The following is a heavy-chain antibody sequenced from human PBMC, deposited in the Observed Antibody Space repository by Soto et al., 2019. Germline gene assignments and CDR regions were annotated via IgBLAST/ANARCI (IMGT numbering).Heavy chain of an antibody. J-gene: IGHJ5*02. D-gene: IGHD4-17*01. CDR2: IIPIFGTA. CDR3: ARDRLDYGDSRPNNWFDP. CDR1: GGTFSSYA. Sequence: WASVKVSCKASGGTFSSYAISWVRQAPGQGLEWMGGIIPIFGTANYAQKFQGRVTITADKSTSTAYMELSSLRSEDTAVYYCARDRLDYGDSRPNNWFDPWGQGTRVTVSS. V-gene: IGHV1-69*06.